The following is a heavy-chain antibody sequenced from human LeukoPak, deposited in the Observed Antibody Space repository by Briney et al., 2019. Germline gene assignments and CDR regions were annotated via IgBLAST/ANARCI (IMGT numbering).Heavy chain of an antibody. CDR1: GGSISSGGYY. J-gene: IGHJ4*02. Sequence: SQTLSLTCTVSGGSISSGGYYWSWIRRHPGKGLEWIGYIYYGGSTYYNPSLKSRVTISVDTSKNQFSLKLSSVTAADTAVYYCASILWFGEFNDYWGQGTLVTVSS. CDR2: IYYGGST. V-gene: IGHV4-31*03. D-gene: IGHD3-10*01. CDR3: ASILWFGEFNDY.